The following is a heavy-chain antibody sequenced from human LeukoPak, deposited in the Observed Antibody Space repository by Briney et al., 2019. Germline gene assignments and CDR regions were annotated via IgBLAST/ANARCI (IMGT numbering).Heavy chain of an antibody. CDR1: GFTFSSYS. CDR2: ISSSSSYI. D-gene: IGHD3-22*01. CDR3: ARRSYYYDSSGYYF. J-gene: IGHJ4*02. Sequence: GGSLRLSCAASGFTFSSYSINWVRQAPGKGLEWVSSISSSSSYIYYADSVKGRFTISTANVKNSLYLQMNSLRAEDTAVYYCARRSYYYDSSGYYFWGQGTLVTVSS. V-gene: IGHV3-21*01.